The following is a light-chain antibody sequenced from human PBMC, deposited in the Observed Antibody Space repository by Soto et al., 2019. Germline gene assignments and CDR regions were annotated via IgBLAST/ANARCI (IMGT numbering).Light chain of an antibody. J-gene: IGKJ2*01. CDR3: QQSYITPYT. CDR2: ATS. V-gene: IGKV1-39*01. Sequence: DIQMTQSPSSLSASVGDRVTITCRASQSISSYLNWYQQKPGKPPKLLFYATSSLLSGVPSRFSGSGSGTDFTLTISSLQPEDFATYYCQQSYITPYTFGQGTKLEIK. CDR1: QSISSY.